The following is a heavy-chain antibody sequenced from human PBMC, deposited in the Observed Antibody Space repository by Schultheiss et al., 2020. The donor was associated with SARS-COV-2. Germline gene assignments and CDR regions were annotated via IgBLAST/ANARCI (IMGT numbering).Heavy chain of an antibody. V-gene: IGHV4-39*07. CDR1: GGSISSSSYY. CDR2: INHSGST. CDR3: ARDRRYGTFDY. J-gene: IGHJ4*02. Sequence: SQTLSLTCTVSGGSISSSSYYWGWIRQPPGKGLEWIGEINHSGSTNYNPSLKSRVTISVDTSKNQFSLKLSSVTAADTAVYYCARDRRYGTFDYWGQGTLVTVSS. D-gene: IGHD1-14*01.